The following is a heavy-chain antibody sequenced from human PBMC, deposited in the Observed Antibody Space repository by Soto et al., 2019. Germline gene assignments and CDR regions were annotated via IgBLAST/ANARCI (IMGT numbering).Heavy chain of an antibody. D-gene: IGHD6-6*01. CDR1: GFPFSDYY. V-gene: IGHV3-11*01. Sequence: PGGSLRLSCAASGFPFSDYYMHWLRQAPEKGLEWLSFISGSSNTIYYAGAVKGRFTVSRDNAKNSLYLQMNNLRPDDTAVYYCAREGMAAPSGGLDVWGHGTTVTVSS. CDR2: ISGSSNTI. CDR3: AREGMAAPSGGLDV. J-gene: IGHJ6*02.